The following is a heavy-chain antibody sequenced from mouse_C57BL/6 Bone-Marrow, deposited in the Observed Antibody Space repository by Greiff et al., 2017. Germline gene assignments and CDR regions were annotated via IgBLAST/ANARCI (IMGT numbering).Heavy chain of an antibody. CDR3: AREDIYYDYEGLYYYAMDY. D-gene: IGHD2-4*01. Sequence: VQLQQSGAELVRPGTSVKLSCKASGYTFTSYWMHWVKQRPGQGLEWIGVIDPSDSYTNYNQKFKGKATLTVDTSSSTAYMQLSSLTSEDSAVYYCAREDIYYDYEGLYYYAMDYWGQGTSVTVSS. J-gene: IGHJ4*01. V-gene: IGHV1-59*01. CDR2: IDPSDSYT. CDR1: GYTFTSYW.